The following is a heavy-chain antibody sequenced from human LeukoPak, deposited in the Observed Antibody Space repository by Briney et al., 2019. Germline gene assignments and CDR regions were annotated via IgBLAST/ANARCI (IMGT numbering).Heavy chain of an antibody. D-gene: IGHD2-15*01. CDR2: IYTSGST. V-gene: IGHV4-4*07. CDR3: ARMQGRVAGCALRAFDI. J-gene: IGHJ3*02. Sequence: SETLSLTCTVSGGSISSYYWSWVRQPAVKVLEWIGRIYTSGSTNYNPSLKSRVTMSVDTSKNQFSLKLSSVTAADTAVYYCARMQGRVAGCALRAFDIWGQGTMVTVSS. CDR1: GGSISSYY.